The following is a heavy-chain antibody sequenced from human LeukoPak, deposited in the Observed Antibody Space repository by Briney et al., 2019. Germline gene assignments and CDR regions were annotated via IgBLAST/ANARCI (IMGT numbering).Heavy chain of an antibody. Sequence: GGSLRHSCAASGLTFTTYTINWVRQAPGKGLEWVSSISGSSRYIYYADSVKGRFTISRDNSKNTLYLQMNSLRAEGTAVYYCARDFGEPYSNNWYGGDYWGQGTLVTVSS. V-gene: IGHV3-21*01. J-gene: IGHJ4*02. CDR1: GLTFTTYT. CDR3: ARDFGEPYSNNWYGGDY. D-gene: IGHD6-13*01. CDR2: ISGSSRYI.